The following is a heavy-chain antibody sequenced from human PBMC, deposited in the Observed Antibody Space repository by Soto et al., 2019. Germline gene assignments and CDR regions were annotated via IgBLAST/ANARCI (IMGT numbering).Heavy chain of an antibody. CDR1: GFTFSSYS. V-gene: IGHV3-21*01. CDR2: ISSSSSYI. CDR3: ARDPSGYSSSWSMGV. J-gene: IGHJ6*02. Sequence: EVQLVESGGGLVKPGGSLRLSCAASGFTFSSYSMNWVRQAPGKGLEWVSSISSSSSYIYYADSVKGRFTISRDNAKNSLYLQMTSLRAEDTAVYYCARDPSGYSSSWSMGVWGQGTTVTVSS. D-gene: IGHD6-13*01.